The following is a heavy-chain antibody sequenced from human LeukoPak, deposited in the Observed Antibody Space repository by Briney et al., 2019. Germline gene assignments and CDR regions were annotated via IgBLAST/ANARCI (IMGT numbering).Heavy chain of an antibody. CDR2: IYYSGST. V-gene: IGHV4-39*07. D-gene: IGHD3-22*01. J-gene: IGHJ4*02. CDR3: ARVRVSSGHHPWYFDY. CDR1: GGSISSSSYY. Sequence: SETLSLTCTVSGGSISSSSYYWGWIRQPPGKGLEWIGSIYYSGSTYYNPSLKSRVTISVDTSKNQFSLKLSSVTAADTAVYYCARVRVSSGHHPWYFDYWGQGTLVTVTS.